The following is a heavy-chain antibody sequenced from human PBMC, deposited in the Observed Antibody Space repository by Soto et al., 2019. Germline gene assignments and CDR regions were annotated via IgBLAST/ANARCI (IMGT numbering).Heavy chain of an antibody. CDR1: GYTFTDNW. CDR2: IYPGDSDT. CDR3: TSKGGFFNHGWFDP. Sequence: PRESLKISCKALGYTFTDNWIAWVRQRPGKGLEFMGIIYPGDSDTRYSPSFQGQVTISVDKSISTAYLQWSSLKASDTATYYCTSKGGFFNHGWFDPWGQGTLVTVSS. D-gene: IGHD3-16*01. V-gene: IGHV5-51*01. J-gene: IGHJ5*02.